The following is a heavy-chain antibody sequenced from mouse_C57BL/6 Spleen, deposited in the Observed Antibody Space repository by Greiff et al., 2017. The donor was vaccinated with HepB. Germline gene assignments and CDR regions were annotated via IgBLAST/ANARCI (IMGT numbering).Heavy chain of an antibody. CDR1: GYTFTSYW. Sequence: QVQLQQPGAELVMPGASVKLSCKASGYTFTSYWMHWVKQRPGQGLEWIGEIDPSDSYTNYNQKFKGKSTLTVDKSSSTAYMQLSSLTSEDSAVYYCARPCADYNYFDYWGQGTTLTVSS. D-gene: IGHD2-4*01. CDR2: IDPSDSYT. CDR3: ARPCADYNYFDY. V-gene: IGHV1-69*01. J-gene: IGHJ2*01.